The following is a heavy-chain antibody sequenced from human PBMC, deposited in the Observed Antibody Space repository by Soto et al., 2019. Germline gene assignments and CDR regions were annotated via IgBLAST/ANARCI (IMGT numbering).Heavy chain of an antibody. V-gene: IGHV3-7*01. D-gene: IGHD2-8*02. J-gene: IGHJ4*02. CDR2: IKQDGSDK. CDR1: GFTFSSYW. CDR3: ATHALFLSGPLDY. Sequence: GGSLRLSCAASGFTFSSYWMSWVRQAPGKGLEWVANIKQDGSDKYYVDSVKGRFTISRDNAKSSLFLQMNSLRAEDTAVYFCATHALFLSGPLDYWGQGTLVTVSS.